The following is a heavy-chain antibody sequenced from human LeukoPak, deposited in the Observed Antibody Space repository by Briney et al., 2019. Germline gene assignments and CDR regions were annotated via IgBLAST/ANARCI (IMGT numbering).Heavy chain of an antibody. CDR1: GYSITSGYF. J-gene: IGHJ4*02. Sequence: PSETLSLTCTVSGYSITSGYFWGWIWQPPGKGLEWIGNTYHTGSTWYNPSLKSRVTISLDTSKNQFSLKLSSVTAADTAVYYCARSTYYYDSSGYYYLGPIDYWGQGTLVTVSS. CDR3: ARSTYYYDSSGYYYLGPIDY. V-gene: IGHV4-38-2*02. D-gene: IGHD3-22*01. CDR2: TYHTGST.